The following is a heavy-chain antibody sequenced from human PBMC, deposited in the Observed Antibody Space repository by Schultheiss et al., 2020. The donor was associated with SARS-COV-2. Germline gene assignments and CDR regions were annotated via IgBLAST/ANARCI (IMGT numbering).Heavy chain of an antibody. D-gene: IGHD3-3*01. CDR2: ISSSSSTI. CDR3: ARAVWSGRKGYYFDY. Sequence: GGSLRLSCAASGFTLSSYAMSWVRQAPGKGLEWVSYISSSSSTIYYADSVKGRFTISRDNAKNSLYLQMNSLRAEDTAVYYCARAVWSGRKGYYFDYWGQGTLVTVSS. V-gene: IGHV3-48*01. CDR1: GFTLSSYA. J-gene: IGHJ4*02.